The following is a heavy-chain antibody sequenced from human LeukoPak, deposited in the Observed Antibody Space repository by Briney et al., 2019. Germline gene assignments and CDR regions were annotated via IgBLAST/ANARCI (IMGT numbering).Heavy chain of an antibody. CDR3: ARSDDYGDYEYFDY. D-gene: IGHD4-17*01. J-gene: IGHJ4*02. Sequence: GASVKVSCKASGYTFTSYAMHWVRQAPGQRLEWMGWINAGNGNTKYSQKFQGRVTITRDTSASTAYMELSSLRSEDTAVYYCARSDDYGDYEYFDYWGQGTLVTVSS. CDR2: INAGNGNT. CDR1: GYTFTSYA. V-gene: IGHV1-3*01.